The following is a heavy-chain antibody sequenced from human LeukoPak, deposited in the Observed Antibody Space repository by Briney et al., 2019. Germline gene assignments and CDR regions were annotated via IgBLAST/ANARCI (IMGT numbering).Heavy chain of an antibody. J-gene: IGHJ6*03. D-gene: IGHD3-3*01. CDR2: IYYSGST. CDR1: GGSISSSSYY. Sequence: SETLSLTCTVSGGSISSSSYYWGWIRQPPGKGLEWIGSIYYSGSTYYNPSLKSRVTISVDTSKNQFSLKLSSVTAADTAVYYCARSGPYDFWSGTLTYYYMDVWGKGTTVTVSS. V-gene: IGHV4-39*07. CDR3: ARSGPYDFWSGTLTYYYMDV.